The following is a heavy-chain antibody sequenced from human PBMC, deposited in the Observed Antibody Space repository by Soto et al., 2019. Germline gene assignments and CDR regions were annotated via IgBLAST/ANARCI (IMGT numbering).Heavy chain of an antibody. CDR2: ISGSGHYT. CDR1: GLTFSDYY. J-gene: IGHJ6*02. Sequence: PGGSLRLSCSASGLTFSDYYMTWIRQAPGKGLEWLSYISGSGHYTNYADSVKGRFTTSRDNANNSLYLQMNSLRVEDTAIYYCARNPTARSGMDVWGHGTTVTVSS. D-gene: IGHD4-4*01. CDR3: ARNPTARSGMDV. V-gene: IGHV3-11*03.